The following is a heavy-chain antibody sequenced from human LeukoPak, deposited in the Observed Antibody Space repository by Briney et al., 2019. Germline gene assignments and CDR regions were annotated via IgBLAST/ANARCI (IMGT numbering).Heavy chain of an antibody. J-gene: IGHJ4*02. CDR3: ASPNYYDSSGYYQLADY. D-gene: IGHD3-22*01. CDR2: VDTDGSTV. Sequence: PGGSLRLSCAASGFTFSAYWMNWVRQGPGKGLVWVARVDTDGSTVNYADSVKGRFTISRDNAKNTLYLQMNSLRADDTAVYYCASPNYYDSSGYYQLADYWGQGTLVTVSS. CDR1: GFTFSAYW. V-gene: IGHV3-74*01.